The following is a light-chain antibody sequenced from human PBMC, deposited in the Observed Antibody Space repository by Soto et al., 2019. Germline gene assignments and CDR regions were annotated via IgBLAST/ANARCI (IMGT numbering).Light chain of an antibody. CDR1: QSISSW. J-gene: IGKJ1*01. CDR2: DAS. Sequence: DIQMTQSPSTLSASVGDRVTITCLASQSISSWLAWYQQKPGKAPKLLIYDASSLRSGVPSRFSGSGSGTEFTLTISSLQPDDFATYYCQQYNTYPWTFGQGTKVDIK. V-gene: IGKV1-5*01. CDR3: QQYNTYPWT.